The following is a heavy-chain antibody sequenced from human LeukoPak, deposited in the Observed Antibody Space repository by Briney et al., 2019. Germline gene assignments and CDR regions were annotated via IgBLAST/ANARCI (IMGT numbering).Heavy chain of an antibody. CDR3: ARETAELGRSFDY. Sequence: PSETLSLTCTVSDGSISSHYWSWIRKAPGKGLDWIGYIHYSGSTNYNPSLKSRVTISVDTSKNQFSLKLTSVTAADTAVYYCARETAELGRSFDYWGQGAQVTVSS. D-gene: IGHD6-6*01. CDR2: IHYSGST. CDR1: DGSISSHY. J-gene: IGHJ4*02. V-gene: IGHV4-59*11.